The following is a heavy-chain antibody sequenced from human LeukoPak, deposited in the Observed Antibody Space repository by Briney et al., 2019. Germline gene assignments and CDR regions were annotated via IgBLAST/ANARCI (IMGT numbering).Heavy chain of an antibody. CDR2: IYSNGNT. CDR3: ARTPHSGWFFGY. V-gene: IGHV4-59*01. J-gene: IGHJ4*02. Sequence: SETLSLTCSVSGSSINSYYWSWIRQPPGKGLEWIGYIYSNGNTNYNPSLKSRVTISVDTSKNQFSLKLSSVTAADTAVYYCARTPHSGWFFGYWGQGTLVTVSS. D-gene: IGHD6-19*01. CDR1: GSSINSYY.